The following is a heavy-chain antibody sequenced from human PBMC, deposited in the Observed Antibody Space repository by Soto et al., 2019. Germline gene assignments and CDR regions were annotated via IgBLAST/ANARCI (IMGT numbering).Heavy chain of an antibody. CDR2: ISHDGSTK. CDR3: ARDPRERDIAVVVRSKANWFDP. CDR1: GFTFNIYG. V-gene: IGHV3-30*03. D-gene: IGHD2-15*01. J-gene: IGHJ5*02. Sequence: QVQLVESGGGVVQPGRSLRLSCAASGFTFNIYGMHWVRQAPDKGLEWVAVISHDGSTKHYADSVMGRFDISRDNSKNTLYLHMNSLRPEDTAVYYCARDPRERDIAVVVRSKANWFDPWGQGTLVTVSS.